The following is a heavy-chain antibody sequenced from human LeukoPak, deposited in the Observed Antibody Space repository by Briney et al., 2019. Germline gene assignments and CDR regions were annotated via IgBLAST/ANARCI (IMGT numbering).Heavy chain of an antibody. D-gene: IGHD2-21*02. Sequence: PGRSLRLSCAASGFTFSSYGMHWVRQAPGKGLEWVAVIWYDGSNKYYADSVKGRFTISRDNSKNTLYLQMNSLRAEDTAVYYCARYGSAYCGGDCSLDYWGQGTLVTVSS. CDR2: IWYDGSNK. CDR1: GFTFSSYG. J-gene: IGHJ4*02. V-gene: IGHV3-33*01. CDR3: ARYGSAYCGGDCSLDY.